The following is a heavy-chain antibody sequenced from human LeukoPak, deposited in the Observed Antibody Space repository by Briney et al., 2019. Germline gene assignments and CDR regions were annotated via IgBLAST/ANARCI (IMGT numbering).Heavy chain of an antibody. Sequence: SETLSLTCTVSGGSISSYYWSWIRQPPGKGLEWIGEINHSGSTNYNPSLKGRVTISVDTSKNQFSLKLSSVTAADTAVYYCARQGHPLYGGNSFLNYWGQGTLVTVSS. D-gene: IGHD4-23*01. J-gene: IGHJ4*02. CDR3: ARQGHPLYGGNSFLNY. V-gene: IGHV4-34*01. CDR1: GGSISSYY. CDR2: INHSGST.